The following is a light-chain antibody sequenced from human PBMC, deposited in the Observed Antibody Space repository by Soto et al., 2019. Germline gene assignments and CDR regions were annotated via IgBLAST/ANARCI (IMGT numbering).Light chain of an antibody. CDR2: GAS. Sequence: EVVLTQSPDALSLSPGERGTLCFSASKNFGRTYLAWYQQKRGQAPRLLIYGASSRATGIPDRLSGSGSGTDFTLTISRLEPEDFAVYYCQQYGRSPTTFGQGTKVDIK. CDR3: QQYGRSPTT. CDR1: KNFGRTY. J-gene: IGKJ1*01. V-gene: IGKV3-20*01.